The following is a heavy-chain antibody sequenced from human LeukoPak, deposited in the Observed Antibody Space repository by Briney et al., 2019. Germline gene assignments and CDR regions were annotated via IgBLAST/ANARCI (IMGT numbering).Heavy chain of an antibody. J-gene: IGHJ6*02. V-gene: IGHV3-30*03. CDR1: GFTFSYYG. Sequence: GGSLRLSCAASGFTFSYYGMHWVRQAPGKGLEWVAVISYDGSSKYYADSVKGRFTISRDNSKNTLYLQMSSLRSEDTAVYYCARDITVTIRYYPYDYYGMDVWGQGTTVTVSS. CDR3: ARDITVTIRYYPYDYYGMDV. D-gene: IGHD4-17*01. CDR2: ISYDGSSK.